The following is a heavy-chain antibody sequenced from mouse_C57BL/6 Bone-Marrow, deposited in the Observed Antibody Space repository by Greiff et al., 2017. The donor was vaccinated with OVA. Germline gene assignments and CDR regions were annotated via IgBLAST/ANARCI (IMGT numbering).Heavy chain of an antibody. CDR3: TYDYDDY. Sequence: QLKQSGAELVRPGASVKLSCTASGFNIKDDYMHWVKQRPEQGLEWIGWIDPENGDTEYASKFQGKATITADTSSNTAYLQLSSLTSEDTAVYYCTYDYDDYWGQGTTLTVSS. CDR2: IDPENGDT. D-gene: IGHD2-4*01. V-gene: IGHV14-4*01. J-gene: IGHJ2*01. CDR1: GFNIKDDY.